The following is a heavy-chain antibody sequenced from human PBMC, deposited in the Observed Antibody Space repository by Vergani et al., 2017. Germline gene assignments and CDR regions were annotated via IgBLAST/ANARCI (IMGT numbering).Heavy chain of an antibody. CDR2: INPNSGGT. J-gene: IGHJ5*02. CDR3: AREGVAAGDLAWFAP. CDR1: GYTFTGYY. D-gene: IGHD6-13*01. V-gene: IGHV1-2*02. Sequence: QVQLVQSGSELKKPGASVKVSCKASGYTFTGYYMHGVRQAPGQGLEWMGWINPNSGGTNYAQRFHGRVTMTRDTSISTAYVELSRLRSDDTAVYYCAREGVAAGDLAWFAPWGQPTLVTVSS.